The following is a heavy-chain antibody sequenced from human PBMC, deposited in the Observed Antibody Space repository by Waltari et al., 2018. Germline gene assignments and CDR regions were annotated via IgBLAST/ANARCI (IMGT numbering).Heavy chain of an antibody. CDR2: ISHDGNSK. CDR1: ESH. CDR3: AREMGSSGRAGWFDP. Sequence: EQLVESGGGVVQPGRALRLSCSIHESHMHWVRQAPGKGLEWVAAISHDGNSKYYADSVKGRFTISRDNSRNTMYLQLDSLTAEDSAVYYCAREMGSSGRAGWFDPWGQGTLVTVSS. D-gene: IGHD6-19*01. V-gene: IGHV3-30-3*01. J-gene: IGHJ5*02.